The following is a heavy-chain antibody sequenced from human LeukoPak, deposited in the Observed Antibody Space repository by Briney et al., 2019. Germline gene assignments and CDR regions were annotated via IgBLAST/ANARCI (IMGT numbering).Heavy chain of an antibody. J-gene: IGHJ4*02. V-gene: IGHV3-30*02. CDR3: AKDRVGAVADLFDY. CDR1: GFTLSSYG. CDR2: IRYVGSNK. Sequence: GGSLRLSCAASGFTLSSYGMHWVRQAPGKGLEWVAFIRYVGSNKYYADSVKGRFTISTDNSKNTLYLQMNSLRAEDTAIYCAKDRVGAVADLFDYWGQGTLVTVSS. D-gene: IGHD6-19*01.